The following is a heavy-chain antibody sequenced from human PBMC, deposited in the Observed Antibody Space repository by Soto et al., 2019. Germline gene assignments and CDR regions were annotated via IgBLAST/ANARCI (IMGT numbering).Heavy chain of an antibody. CDR2: IDSKLVADKT. CDR3: VTIFTAVSTAFFDY. D-gene: IGHD4-17*01. V-gene: IGHV3-15*04. Sequence: PGGSLRLSCAASGFTFIKAYMNWVRQATGKGLEWIGQIDSKLVADKTDFAAPVKGRFTLSRDDSKNTVYLQMNGLENADTGMYYLVTIFTAVSTAFFDYWGQGTLVTVSS. CDR1: GFTFIKAY. J-gene: IGHJ4*01.